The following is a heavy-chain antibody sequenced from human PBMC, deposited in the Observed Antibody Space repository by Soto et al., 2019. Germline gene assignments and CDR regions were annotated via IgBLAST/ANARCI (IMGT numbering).Heavy chain of an antibody. D-gene: IGHD2-21*02. J-gene: IGHJ6*02. CDR2: ISYDGSNK. CDR3: AKDRGDAPGMDV. Sequence: GGSLRLSCAASGFTFSSYGMHWVRQAPGKGLEWVAVISYDGSNKYYADSVKGRFTISRDNSKNTLYLQMNSLRAEDTAVYYCAKDRGDAPGMDVRGQGTTVTVSS. CDR1: GFTFSSYG. V-gene: IGHV3-30*18.